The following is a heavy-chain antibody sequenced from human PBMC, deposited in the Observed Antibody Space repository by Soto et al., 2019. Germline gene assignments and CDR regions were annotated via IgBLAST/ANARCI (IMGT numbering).Heavy chain of an antibody. Sequence: QVQLVQSGAEVKKPGASVKVSCKASGYTFISYDINWVRQATGQGLEWMGWMNPNTGDTGYAQKFQGRVTMTRNTSINTAHLELSSLRSEDTAVYFCARGDGYIFDYWGQGTLVTVSS. CDR1: GYTFISYD. D-gene: IGHD5-12*01. V-gene: IGHV1-8*01. CDR2: MNPNTGDT. J-gene: IGHJ4*02. CDR3: ARGDGYIFDY.